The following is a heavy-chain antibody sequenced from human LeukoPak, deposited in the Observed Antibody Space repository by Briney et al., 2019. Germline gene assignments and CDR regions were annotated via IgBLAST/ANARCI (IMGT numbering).Heavy chain of an antibody. J-gene: IGHJ4*02. D-gene: IGHD3-16*02. V-gene: IGHV3-30*18. CDR2: ISYDGSNK. CDR3: AKDSRTFGGVIVSGTFDY. CDR1: GFTFSSYG. Sequence: PGGSLRLSCAASGFTFSSYGMHWVRQAPGKGLEWVAVISYDGSNKYYADSVKGRFTISRDNSKNTLYLQMNSLRAEDTAVYYCAKDSRTFGGVIVSGTFDYWGQGTLVTVSS.